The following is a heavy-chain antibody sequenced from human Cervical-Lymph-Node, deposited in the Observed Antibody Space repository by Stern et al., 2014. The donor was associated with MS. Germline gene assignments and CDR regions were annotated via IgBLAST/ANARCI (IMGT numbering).Heavy chain of an antibody. Sequence: VQLVESGAEVKKPGSSVTVSCKASGGTSTKDAIRWARQAPGQGLEWMGGIMPSFRATYYAQRFQGRVTITADESTSTAYMELSSLTSEDTAIYYCSTYGDDFGMDIWGQGTTVTVSS. V-gene: IGHV1-69*01. D-gene: IGHD4-17*01. CDR2: IMPSFRAT. CDR1: GGTSTKDA. CDR3: STYGDDFGMDI. J-gene: IGHJ6*02.